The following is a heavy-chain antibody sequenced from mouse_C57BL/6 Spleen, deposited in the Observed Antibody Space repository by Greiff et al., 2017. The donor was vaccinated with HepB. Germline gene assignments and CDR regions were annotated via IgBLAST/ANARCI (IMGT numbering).Heavy chain of an antibody. CDR3: ARHENYGSNYWYFDV. CDR1: GYTFTEYT. CDR2: FYPGSGSI. Sequence: VQLVESGAELVKPGASVKLSCKASGYTFTEYTIHWVKQRSGQGLEWIGWFYPGSGSIKYNEKFKDKATLTEDKSSSTVYMELSRLTSEDSAVYFCARHENYGSNYWYFDVWGTGTTVTVSS. J-gene: IGHJ1*03. D-gene: IGHD1-1*01. V-gene: IGHV1-62-2*01.